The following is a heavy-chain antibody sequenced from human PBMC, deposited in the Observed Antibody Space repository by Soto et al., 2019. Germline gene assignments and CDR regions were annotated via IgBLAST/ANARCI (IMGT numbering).Heavy chain of an antibody. J-gene: IGHJ6*02. CDR1: GYNFAKHW. V-gene: IGHV5-51*01. D-gene: IGHD1-1*01. CDR2: IYPFDFDT. CDR3: ARQTGTDPSYPHYGMDV. Sequence: GESLKISCKGFGYNFAKHWIGWVRQMPGQGLEWMGIIYPFDFDTKYNPSLRGLVTISADKSINTAYLQWSSLRASDTAIYYCARQTGTDPSYPHYGMDVWGQGTTVTVSS.